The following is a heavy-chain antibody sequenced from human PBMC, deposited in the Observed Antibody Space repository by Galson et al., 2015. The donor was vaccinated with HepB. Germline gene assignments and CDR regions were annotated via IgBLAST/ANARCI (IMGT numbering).Heavy chain of an antibody. CDR1: GFTFSGYT. CDR2: ISSTSTYI. CDR3: ARGGVAGTGSDY. J-gene: IGHJ4*02. V-gene: IGHV3-21*01. D-gene: IGHD6-19*01. Sequence: SLRLSCAASGFTFSGYTMNWVRQAPGKGLEWVSSISSTSTYIYYPDSLKGRFTISRDNAKNSLYLQINSLRAEDTAVYYCARGGVAGTGSDYWGQGTLVTVSS.